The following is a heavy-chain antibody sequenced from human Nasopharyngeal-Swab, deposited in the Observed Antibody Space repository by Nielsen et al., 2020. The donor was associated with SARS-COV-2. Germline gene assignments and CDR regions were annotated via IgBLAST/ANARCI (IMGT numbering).Heavy chain of an antibody. Sequence: VRQAPGKGLEWVGRIKSKTDGGTTDYAAPVKGRFTISRDDSKNTLYLQMNSLKTEDTAVYYCTIHPYYDFWSGYYTEPGYFDYWGQGTLVTVSS. V-gene: IGHV3-15*01. CDR2: IKSKTDGGTT. D-gene: IGHD3-3*01. J-gene: IGHJ4*02. CDR3: TIHPYYDFWSGYYTEPGYFDY.